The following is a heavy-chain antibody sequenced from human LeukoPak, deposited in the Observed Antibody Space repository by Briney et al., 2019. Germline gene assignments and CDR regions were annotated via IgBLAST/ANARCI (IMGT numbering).Heavy chain of an antibody. J-gene: IGHJ6*03. V-gene: IGHV4-39*01. CDR2: IYYSGST. Sequence: PSETLSLTCTVSDGSISTTSYYWGWIRQPPGKGLEWIGSIYYSGSTYYNPSLKSRVPISVDTSKNQFSLKLSSVTAADTAVYYCARQVHGFLEWLLSYMDVWGKGTTVTVSS. CDR3: ARQVHGFLEWLLSYMDV. D-gene: IGHD3-3*01. CDR1: DGSISTTSYY.